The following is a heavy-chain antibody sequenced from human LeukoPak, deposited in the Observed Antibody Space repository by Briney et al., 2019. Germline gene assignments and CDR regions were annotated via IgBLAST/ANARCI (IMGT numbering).Heavy chain of an antibody. CDR1: GGSIRSYY. V-gene: IGHV4-59*12. CDR2: IYYSGST. D-gene: IGHD3-9*01. Sequence: SETLSLTCTVSGGSIRSYYWSWIRQPPGKGLEWIGYIYYSGSTNYNPSLKSRVTISVDTSKNQFSLKLSSVTAADTAVYYCARALRSGDFDWLFPHFDYWGQGTLVTVSS. CDR3: ARALRSGDFDWLFPHFDY. J-gene: IGHJ4*02.